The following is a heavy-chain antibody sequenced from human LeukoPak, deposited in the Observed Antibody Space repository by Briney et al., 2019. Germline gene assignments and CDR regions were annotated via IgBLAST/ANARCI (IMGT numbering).Heavy chain of an antibody. D-gene: IGHD2-2*01. CDR1: GGSFSGYY. Sequence: SETLSLTCAVYGGSFSGYYWSWIRQPPGKGLEWIGEINHSGSTNYNPSLKSRVTISVDTSKNQFSLKLSSVTAADTAVYYCARQYCSSTSCLFDYWGQGTLVTVSS. CDR2: INHSGST. J-gene: IGHJ4*02. CDR3: ARQYCSSTSCLFDY. V-gene: IGHV4-34*01.